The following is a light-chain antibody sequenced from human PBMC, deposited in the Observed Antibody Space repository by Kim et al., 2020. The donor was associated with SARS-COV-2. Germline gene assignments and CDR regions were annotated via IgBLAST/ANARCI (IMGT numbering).Light chain of an antibody. Sequence: EIVLTQSPGTLSLSPGERATLSCRASQTVSSNNLAWYQQKPGQAPRLVIYGTSTRATGIPDRFSGSGSGTDFTLTITRLEPEDFAVYYCQQYGTSPWTFGQGTKVEIK. CDR3: QQYGTSPWT. J-gene: IGKJ1*01. V-gene: IGKV3-20*01. CDR2: GTS. CDR1: QTVSSNN.